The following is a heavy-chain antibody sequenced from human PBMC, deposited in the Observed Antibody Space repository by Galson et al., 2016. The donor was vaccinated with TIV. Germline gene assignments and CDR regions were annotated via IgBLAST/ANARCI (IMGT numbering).Heavy chain of an antibody. CDR2: MSAYSGAS. CDR3: ARYSSTSSRRFDY. D-gene: IGHD6-6*01. CDR1: GYTFSNFA. Sequence: SVKVSCKASGYTFSNFAITWVRQAPGQGLEWMGYMSAYSGASNYAQEFQGRVTITTDTSTSTADMELRNLRFDDTAVYYCARYSSTSSRRFDYWGQGTLVTVSA. V-gene: IGHV1-18*01. J-gene: IGHJ4*02.